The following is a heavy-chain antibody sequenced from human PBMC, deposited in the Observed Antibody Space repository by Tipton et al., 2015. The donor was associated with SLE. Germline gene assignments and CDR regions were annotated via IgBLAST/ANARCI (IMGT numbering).Heavy chain of an antibody. Sequence: SLRLSCAASGFTFSIYAMHWVRQAPGKGLEWVAVISYDASNKNYADSVKGRFTISRDNHKNTLYLQMDSLRDEDTAVYYCATHVGNALDYWGQGTLVSVSS. J-gene: IGHJ4*02. CDR2: ISYDASNK. CDR1: GFTFSIYA. V-gene: IGHV3-30*14. CDR3: ATHVGNALDY.